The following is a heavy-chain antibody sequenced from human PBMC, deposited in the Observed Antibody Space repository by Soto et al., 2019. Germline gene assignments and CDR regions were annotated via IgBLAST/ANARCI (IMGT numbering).Heavy chain of an antibody. CDR3: ARSFCRDAVRCNWFDP. CDR1: GAFSSTYY. Sequence: QVQLQESGPGLVKPSETLSLTCTVSGAFSSTYYWSWIRQPPGKGLEWIGYMNNIGRTNYNPSLKSRVTISLDTSKNQFSLKLSSVIAADTAVYYCARSFCRDAVRCNWFDPWGLGTLITASS. CDR2: MNNIGRT. V-gene: IGHV4-59*01. D-gene: IGHD2-8*01. J-gene: IGHJ5*02.